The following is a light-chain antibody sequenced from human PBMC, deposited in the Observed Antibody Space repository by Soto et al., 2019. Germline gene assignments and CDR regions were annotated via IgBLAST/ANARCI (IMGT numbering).Light chain of an antibody. CDR3: QSYDSSLSDV. CDR1: SSNIGAGYD. V-gene: IGLV1-40*01. CDR2: GNS. J-gene: IGLJ1*01. Sequence: QSVLTQPPSVSGAPGQSVTISCTGGSSNIGAGYDVHWYQQLPGTAPKLLIYGNSNRPSGVPDRFSGSKSGTSASLAITGLQAEDEADYYCQSYDSSLSDVFGTGTKVTVL.